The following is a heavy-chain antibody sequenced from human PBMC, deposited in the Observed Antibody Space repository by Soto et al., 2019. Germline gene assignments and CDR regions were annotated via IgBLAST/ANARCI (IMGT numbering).Heavy chain of an antibody. Sequence: PSETLSLTCAVSGVSISKGNYSWSWIRQPPGKGLEWIGFVYHTGSTYYNPSLKSRVTMSVDRSRNQFYLSLRSVTVADTAVYFCASGGLIYDHSGYSLPNWFDPWGQGTLVPVSS. D-gene: IGHD3-22*01. V-gene: IGHV4-30-2*01. CDR2: VYHTGST. J-gene: IGHJ5*02. CDR1: GVSISKGNYS. CDR3: ASGGLIYDHSGYSLPNWFDP.